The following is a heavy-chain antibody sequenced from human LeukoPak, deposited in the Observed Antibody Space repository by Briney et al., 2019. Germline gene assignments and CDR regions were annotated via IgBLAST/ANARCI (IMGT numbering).Heavy chain of an antibody. J-gene: IGHJ6*03. V-gene: IGHV3-20*04. CDR2: INWNGGST. CDR3: ARGGRELITYYYYYMDV. CDR1: GFTFDDYG. D-gene: IGHD1-26*01. Sequence: GGSLRLSCAASGFTFDDYGMSWVRQAPGKGLEWVSGINWNGGSTGYADSVKGRFTISRDNAKNSLYLQMNSLRAEDTALYYCARGGRELITYYYYYMDVWGKGTTVTVSS.